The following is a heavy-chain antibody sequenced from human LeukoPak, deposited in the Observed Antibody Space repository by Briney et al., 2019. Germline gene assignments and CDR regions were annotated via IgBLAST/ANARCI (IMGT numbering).Heavy chain of an antibody. J-gene: IGHJ4*02. Sequence: PGGSLRLSCAASGFTFSSFNMNWVRQAPGKGLEWVPSISSTSSLIWYADSLKGRFTISRDNAKNSLYLQMDSLRAEDTAVYYCARYNSGWNDYWGQGTLVTVSS. CDR1: GFTFSSFN. V-gene: IGHV3-21*01. D-gene: IGHD6-19*01. CDR2: ISSTSSLI. CDR3: ARYNSGWNDY.